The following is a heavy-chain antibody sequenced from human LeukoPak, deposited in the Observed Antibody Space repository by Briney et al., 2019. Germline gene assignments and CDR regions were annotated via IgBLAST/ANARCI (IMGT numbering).Heavy chain of an antibody. CDR1: GGSISSGDFY. CDR2: IYYSGST. V-gene: IGHV4-31*03. CDR3: AREIVATIGYNWFDP. J-gene: IGHJ5*02. D-gene: IGHD5-12*01. Sequence: PSETLSLTCTVSGGSISSGDFYWTWIRQHPGKGLEWIGYIYYSGSTYYNPSLKSRVTISVDTSKNQFSLKLSSVTAADTAVYYCAREIVATIGYNWFDPWGQGTLVTVSS.